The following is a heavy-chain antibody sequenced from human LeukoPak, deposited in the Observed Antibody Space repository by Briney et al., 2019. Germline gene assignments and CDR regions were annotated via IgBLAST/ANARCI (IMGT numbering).Heavy chain of an antibody. D-gene: IGHD3-22*01. J-gene: IGHJ4*02. CDR1: GFTFNAYA. V-gene: IGHV3-48*02. CDR3: ARDSYRYYYDSSGLPITGQMGY. Sequence: GGSLRLSCAASGFTFNAYAMNWVRQAPGKGLEWVSYISSTSSTIYYADSVKGRFTISRDNAKNSLYLQMNSLRDEDTAVYYCARDSYRYYYDSSGLPITGQMGYWGQGTLVTVSS. CDR2: ISSTSSTI.